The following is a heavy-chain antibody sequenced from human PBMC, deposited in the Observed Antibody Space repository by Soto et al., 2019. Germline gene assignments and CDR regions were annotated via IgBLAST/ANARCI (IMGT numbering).Heavy chain of an antibody. Sequence: PSETLSLTCTVSGGSISSGGYYWSWIRQHPGKGLEWIGYIYYSGSTYYNPSLKSRVTISVDTSKNQFSLKLSSVTAADTAVYYCARVPHASIVVVENGMDVWGQGTTVTVSS. D-gene: IGHD3-22*01. CDR2: IYYSGST. V-gene: IGHV4-31*03. CDR3: ARVPHASIVVVENGMDV. CDR1: GGSISSGGYY. J-gene: IGHJ6*02.